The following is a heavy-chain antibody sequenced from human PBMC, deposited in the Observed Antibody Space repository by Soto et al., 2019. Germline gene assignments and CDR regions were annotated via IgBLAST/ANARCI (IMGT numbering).Heavy chain of an antibody. V-gene: IGHV5-51*01. J-gene: IGHJ4*02. CDR3: ARHRNYDILTGHPDY. D-gene: IGHD3-9*01. CDR2: IYPGDSDT. Sequence: GESLKISCKGSGYSFTSYWIGWVRQMPGKGLEWMGIIYPGDSDTRYSPSFPGQVTISADKSISTAYLQWSSLKASDTAVYYCARHRNYDILTGHPDYWAQRTLVTVSS. CDR1: GYSFTSYW.